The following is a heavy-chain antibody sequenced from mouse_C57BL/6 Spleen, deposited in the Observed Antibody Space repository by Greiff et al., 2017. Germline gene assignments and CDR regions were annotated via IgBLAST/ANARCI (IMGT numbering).Heavy chain of an antibody. CDR2: IYPRSGNT. CDR3: ARAGGYDGFAY. J-gene: IGHJ3*01. V-gene: IGHV1-81*01. CDR1: GYTFTSYG. D-gene: IGHD2-2*01. Sequence: QVTLKVSGAELARPGASVKLSCKASGYTFTSYGISWVKQRTGQGLEWIGEIYPRSGNTYYNEKFKGKATLTADKSSSTAYMELRSLTSEDSAVYFCARAGGYDGFAYWGQGTLVTVSA.